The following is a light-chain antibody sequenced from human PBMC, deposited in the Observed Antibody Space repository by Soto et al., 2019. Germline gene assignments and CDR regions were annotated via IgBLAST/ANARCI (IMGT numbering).Light chain of an antibody. Sequence: DLQMTQSPSSLSASVGDRVTITCRASQDIRNDLGWYQQKPGKAPKRLIYAASSLQSGVSSRFSGSGYETEFTLTISSLQPEDYATYYCLQHDVYPPTFGQGTKVEI. V-gene: IGKV1-17*01. CDR2: AAS. CDR1: QDIRND. J-gene: IGKJ1*01. CDR3: LQHDVYPPT.